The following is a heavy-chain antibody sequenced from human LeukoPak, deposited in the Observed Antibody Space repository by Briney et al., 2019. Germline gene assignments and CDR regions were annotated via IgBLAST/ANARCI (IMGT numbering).Heavy chain of an antibody. J-gene: IGHJ4*02. CDR3: TRDRLFDC. CDR2: IGSTTTDM. Sequence: PGGSLSLSCAASGFSLRTFTLHWVRQAPGKGLEWVSFIGSTTTDMSYTGSVKGRFSISRDNAKNSLSLQMNSLRVEDTAVYYCTRDRLFDCWGQGTLVTVSS. D-gene: IGHD6-6*01. V-gene: IGHV3-21*01. CDR1: GFSLRTFT.